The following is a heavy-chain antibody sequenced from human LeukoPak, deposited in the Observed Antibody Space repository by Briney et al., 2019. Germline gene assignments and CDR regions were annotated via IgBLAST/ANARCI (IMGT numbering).Heavy chain of an antibody. D-gene: IGHD3-10*01. CDR1: GGSFSGYY. CDR2: INHSGST. CDR3: ARATYYYGSGSYCWFDP. J-gene: IGHJ5*02. V-gene: IGHV4-34*01. Sequence: SETLSLTCAVYGGSFSGYYWSWIRQPPGKGLEWIGEINHSGSTNYNPSLKSRVTISVDTSKNQFSLKLSSVTAADTAVYYCARATYYYGSGSYCWFDPWGQGTLVTVSS.